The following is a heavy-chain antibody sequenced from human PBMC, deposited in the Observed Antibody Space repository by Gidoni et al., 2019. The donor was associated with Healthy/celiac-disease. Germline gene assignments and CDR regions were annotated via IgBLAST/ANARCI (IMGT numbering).Heavy chain of an antibody. V-gene: IGHV4-39*01. Sequence: QLQLQESGPGLVKPSETLSLTCTVSGGSISSSSYYWGWIRQPPGKGLEWIGSIYYSGSTYYNPSLKSRVTISVDTSKNQFSLKLSSVTAADTAVYYCARQGGYYDSSGYTYYFDYWGQGTLVTVSS. D-gene: IGHD3-22*01. CDR1: GGSISSSSYY. CDR2: IYYSGST. CDR3: ARQGGYYDSSGYTYYFDY. J-gene: IGHJ4*02.